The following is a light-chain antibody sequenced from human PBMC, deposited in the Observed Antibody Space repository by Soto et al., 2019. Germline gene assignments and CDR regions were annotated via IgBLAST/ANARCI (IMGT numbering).Light chain of an antibody. CDR2: AAS. V-gene: IGKV1D-12*01. Sequence: EIQMTQSPSSVSASVGDSVTITCRASRDLSGWLAWYQQKPGKAPKXLISAASSLQSGVPSRFSGSGSGTDLTLTISSLQPEDFATYYCQQPISFPITFGQGTRREIK. CDR1: RDLSGW. J-gene: IGKJ5*01. CDR3: QQPISFPIT.